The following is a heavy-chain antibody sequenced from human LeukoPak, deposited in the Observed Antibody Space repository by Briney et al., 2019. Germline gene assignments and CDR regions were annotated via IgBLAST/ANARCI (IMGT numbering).Heavy chain of an antibody. CDR2: ISSSGSTI. D-gene: IGHD2-21*01. CDR3: AREKPPRSKSHLFDY. Sequence: GGSLRLSCAASGFTFSSYEMNWVRQAPGKGLEWVSYISSSGSTIYYADSVKGRFTISRDNAKNSLYLQMNSLRAEDTAVYYCAREKPPRSKSHLFDYWGQGTLVTVSS. J-gene: IGHJ4*02. CDR1: GFTFSSYE. V-gene: IGHV3-48*03.